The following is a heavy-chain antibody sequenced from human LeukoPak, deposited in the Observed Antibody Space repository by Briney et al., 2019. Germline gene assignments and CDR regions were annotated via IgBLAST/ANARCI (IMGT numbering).Heavy chain of an antibody. CDR3: ASYYYGSGSPNFDY. V-gene: IGHV3-21*01. Sequence: PGGSLRLSCAASGFTFSSYSMNWVRQAPGKGLEWVSSICSSSSYIYYADSVKGRFTISRDNAKNSLYLQMNSLRAEDTAVYYCASYYYGSGSPNFDYWGQGTLVTVSS. CDR2: ICSSSSYI. J-gene: IGHJ4*02. CDR1: GFTFSSYS. D-gene: IGHD3-10*01.